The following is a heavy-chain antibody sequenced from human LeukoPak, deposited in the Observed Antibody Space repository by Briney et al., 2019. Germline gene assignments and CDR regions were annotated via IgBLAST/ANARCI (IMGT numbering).Heavy chain of an antibody. V-gene: IGHV3-21*01. CDR3: ARDPAGGDSYSGSYPDAFDI. CDR2: ISSSSTYI. CDR1: GFTFSSYN. J-gene: IGHJ3*02. Sequence: GGSLRLSCAASGFTFSSYNMKWVRQAPGKGLEWVSSISSSSTYIDYADSMKGRFTISRDNAKNSLYLQMNSLRAEDTAVYYCARDPAGGDSYSGSYPDAFDIWGQGTMVTVSS. D-gene: IGHD1-26*01.